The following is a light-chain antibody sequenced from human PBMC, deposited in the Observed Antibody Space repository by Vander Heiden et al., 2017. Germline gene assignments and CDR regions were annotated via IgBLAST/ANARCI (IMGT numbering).Light chain of an antibody. Sequence: IVLTPSPGILSLSPGGRATLSSRASKGVTSSFLAWHQQQPGQATRLLIGGACSRATGIPDRFSGSWSGTDFTLTISILDPEDFAVYYCQQYGTSQWTFGQGTKVEVK. V-gene: IGKV3-20*01. J-gene: IGKJ1*01. CDR2: GAC. CDR1: KGVTSSF. CDR3: QQYGTSQWT.